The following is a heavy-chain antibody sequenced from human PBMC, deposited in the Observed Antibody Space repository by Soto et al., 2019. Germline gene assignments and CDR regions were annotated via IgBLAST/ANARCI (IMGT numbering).Heavy chain of an antibody. V-gene: IGHV4-30-4*01. CDR3: ARRFSVDYFVY. CDR2: IYYSGDT. Sequence: PSETLSLTCTVSGDSIISGDYYWSWIRQTPGKGLEWIGYIYYSGDTNYNPSLKSRVTISVDTSKNQFSLKLNSVTAADTAVYYCARRFSVDYFVYWGQGALVTVSS. J-gene: IGHJ4*02. CDR1: GDSIISGDYY.